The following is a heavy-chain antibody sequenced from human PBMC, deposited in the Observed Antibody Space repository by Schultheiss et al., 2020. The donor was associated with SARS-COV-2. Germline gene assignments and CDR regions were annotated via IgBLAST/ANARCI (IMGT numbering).Heavy chain of an antibody. CDR3: ARGNLGLLWFGTSVYGMDV. CDR2: IYYSGNT. J-gene: IGHJ6*02. V-gene: IGHV4-31*03. CDR1: GASISSSRYY. D-gene: IGHD3-10*01. Sequence: SQTLSLTCTVSGASISSSRYYWSWIRQHPGKGLEWIGNIYYSGNTYYNPSLKSRLTISVDTSRNQFSLKLSSVTAADTAVYYCARGNLGLLWFGTSVYGMDVWGQGTTVTVSS.